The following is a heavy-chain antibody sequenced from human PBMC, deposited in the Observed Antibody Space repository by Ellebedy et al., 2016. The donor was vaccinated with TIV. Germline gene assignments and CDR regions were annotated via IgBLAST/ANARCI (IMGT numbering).Heavy chain of an antibody. CDR3: AKDLANWGIRFFDL. V-gene: IGHV3-23*01. CDR1: GFSFSNYA. Sequence: GESLKISCAASGFSFSNYAMSWVRQAPGKGLEWVSAISGSGLSTYYVDSVKGRVTISRDNSKDTFYLQMNRLRVEDTAVYYCAKDLANWGIRFFDLWGRGTLVTVSS. J-gene: IGHJ2*01. CDR2: ISGSGLST. D-gene: IGHD7-27*01.